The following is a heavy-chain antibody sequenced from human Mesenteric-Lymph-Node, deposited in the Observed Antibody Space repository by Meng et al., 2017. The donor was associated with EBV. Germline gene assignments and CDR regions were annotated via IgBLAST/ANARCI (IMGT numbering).Heavy chain of an antibody. D-gene: IGHD4-11*01. CDR1: GGSFSGYY. Sequence: QAHLQQVGAGLLKPSEPLSLTCAVYGGSFSGYYWTWIRQSPGKGLEWIGESNQSGSTSYNPSLKSRVTISVDTSQNQFSLKLSSVTAADTAVYYCARGKTVGRSPWFDPWGQGTLVTVSS. J-gene: IGHJ5*02. CDR2: SNQSGST. V-gene: IGHV4-34*01. CDR3: ARGKTVGRSPWFDP.